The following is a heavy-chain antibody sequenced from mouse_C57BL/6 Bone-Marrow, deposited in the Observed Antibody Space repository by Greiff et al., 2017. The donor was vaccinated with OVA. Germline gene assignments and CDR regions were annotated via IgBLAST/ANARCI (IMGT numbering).Heavy chain of an antibody. D-gene: IGHD2-2*01. Sequence: EVMLVESGGGLVQPGCSLSLSCAASGFTFTDYYMSWVRQPPGKALEWLGFIRNKANGYTTEYSASVKGRFTISRDNSQSILYLQMNALRAEDSATYYCARSSLYGYDSWFAYWGQGTLVTVSA. V-gene: IGHV7-3*01. CDR1: GFTFTDYY. CDR3: ARSSLYGYDSWFAY. J-gene: IGHJ3*01. CDR2: IRNKANGYTT.